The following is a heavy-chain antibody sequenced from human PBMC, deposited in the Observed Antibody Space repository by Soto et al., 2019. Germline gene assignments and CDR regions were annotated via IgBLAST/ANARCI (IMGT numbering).Heavy chain of an antibody. D-gene: IGHD6-6*01. CDR2: IYPGDSDT. CDR3: ARDETHRVAARDYYYYYGMDV. J-gene: IGHJ6*02. CDR1: GYSFTSYW. V-gene: IGHV5-51*01. Sequence: PGESLKISCKGSGYSFTSYWIGWVRQMPGKGLEWMGIIYPGDSDTRYSPSFQGQVTISADKSISTAYLQWSSLRAEDTAVYYCARDETHRVAARDYYYYYGMDVWGQGTTVTVSS.